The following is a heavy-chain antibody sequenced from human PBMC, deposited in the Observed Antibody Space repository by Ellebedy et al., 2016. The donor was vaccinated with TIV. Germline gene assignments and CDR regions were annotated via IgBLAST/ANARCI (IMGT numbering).Heavy chain of an antibody. Sequence: ASVKVSXXVSGYTLTQLSMYWVRQAPGKGLEWVVCFYPEDGETISAQKFQGRVSVTDDRSTNTAYLDLSSLRSDDTAVYYCATGHSSGWYSHFAYWGQGTLVTVS. CDR2: FYPEDGET. CDR1: GYTLTQLS. J-gene: IGHJ4*02. V-gene: IGHV1-24*01. CDR3: ATGHSSGWYSHFAY. D-gene: IGHD6-19*01.